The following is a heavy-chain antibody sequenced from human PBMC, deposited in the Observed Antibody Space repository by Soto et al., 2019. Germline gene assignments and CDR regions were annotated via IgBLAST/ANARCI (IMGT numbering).Heavy chain of an antibody. J-gene: IGHJ5*02. Sequence: SETLSLTCTVSGGSISSYYWSWIRQPPGKGLEWIGYIYYSGSTNYNPSLKSRVTISVDTSKNQFSLKLSSVTAADTAVYYCATLNYYDSSVRRDNWFDPWGQGTLVTVSS. CDR1: GGSISSYY. D-gene: IGHD3-22*01. CDR3: ATLNYYDSSVRRDNWFDP. V-gene: IGHV4-59*01. CDR2: IYYSGST.